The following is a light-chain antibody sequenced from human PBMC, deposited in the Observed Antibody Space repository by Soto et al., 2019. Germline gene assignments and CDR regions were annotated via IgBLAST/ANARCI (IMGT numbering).Light chain of an antibody. CDR1: QCVSTN. CDR2: DAS. Sequence: EAGMTQSPATLSVSPGERPTLSCRASQCVSTNVAWYQQKPGQAPRLLIYDASPRATGIPARFNGSGSGTEFTLTFSSLQSEDFAVYYCQQYHTLPLTFGPGTKVDI. CDR3: QQYHTLPLT. V-gene: IGKV3-15*01. J-gene: IGKJ3*01.